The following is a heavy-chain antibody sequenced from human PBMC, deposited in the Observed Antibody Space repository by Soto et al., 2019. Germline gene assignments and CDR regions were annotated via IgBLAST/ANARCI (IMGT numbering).Heavy chain of an antibody. V-gene: IGHV4-59*01. D-gene: IGHD6-19*01. CDR1: GGSISSYY. J-gene: IGHJ5*02. CDR3: ARGEYSSGNWFDP. CDR2: IYYSGST. Sequence: PSETLSLTCTVSGGSISSYYWSWIRQPPGKGLEWIGYIYYSGSTNYNPSLKSRVTISVDTSKNQFSLKLSSVTAADTAVYYCARGEYSSGNWFDPWGQGTLVTVPS.